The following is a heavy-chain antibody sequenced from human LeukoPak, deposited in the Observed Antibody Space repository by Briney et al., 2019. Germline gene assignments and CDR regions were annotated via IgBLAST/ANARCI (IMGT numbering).Heavy chain of an antibody. J-gene: IGHJ3*02. V-gene: IGHV3-21*01. D-gene: IGHD6-13*01. Sequence: PGGSLRLSCAASGFTFSSYSMNWVRQAPGKGLEWVSSISSSSSYIYYADSVKGRFTISRDNAKNSLYLQMNSLRAEDTAVYYCARRGAAAGLAFDIWGQGTMVTVSS. CDR3: ARRGAAAGLAFDI. CDR2: ISSSSSYI. CDR1: GFTFSSYS.